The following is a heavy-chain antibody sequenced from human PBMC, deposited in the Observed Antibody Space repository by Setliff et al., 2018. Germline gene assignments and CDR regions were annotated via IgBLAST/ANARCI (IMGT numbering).Heavy chain of an antibody. D-gene: IGHD6-19*01. V-gene: IGHV4-4*07. CDR3: AREQWLDPPGYYYMDV. Sequence: PSETLSLTCAVSGYSISSDSYWSWIRQPAGKGLEWIGHIYIGGSANYNPSLKSRVTMSIDTSKNRFSLKLNSVTAADMAVYYCAREQWLDPPGYYYMDVWAKGTTVTVSS. J-gene: IGHJ6*03. CDR1: GYSISSDSY. CDR2: IYIGGSA.